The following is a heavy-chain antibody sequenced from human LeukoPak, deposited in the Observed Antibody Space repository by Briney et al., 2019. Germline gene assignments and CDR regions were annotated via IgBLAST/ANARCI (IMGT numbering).Heavy chain of an antibody. CDR3: ARERGIAAAGTAHYYYGMDV. J-gene: IGHJ6*02. D-gene: IGHD6-13*01. CDR1: GGTFSSYA. Sequence: SVKVSFKASGGTFSSYAISWVRQAPGQGLEWMGGIIPIFGTANYAQKFQGRVTITADESTSTAYMELSSLRSEDTAVYYCARERGIAAAGTAHYYYGMDVWGQGTTVTVSS. CDR2: IIPIFGTA. V-gene: IGHV1-69*13.